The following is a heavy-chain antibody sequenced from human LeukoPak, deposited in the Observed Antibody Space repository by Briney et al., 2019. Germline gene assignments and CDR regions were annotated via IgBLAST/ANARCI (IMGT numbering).Heavy chain of an antibody. J-gene: IGHJ6*02. V-gene: IGHV3-33*01. CDR2: IWYDGSNK. CDR3: ARATGDSSGYYRYYYGMDV. Sequence: GGSLRLSCAASGFTFSSYGIHWVRQAPGKGLEWVAVIWYDGSNKYYADSVKGRFTISRDNSKNTLYLQMNSLRAEDAAVYYCARATGDSSGYYRYYYGMDVWGQGTTVTVSS. CDR1: GFTFSSYG. D-gene: IGHD3-22*01.